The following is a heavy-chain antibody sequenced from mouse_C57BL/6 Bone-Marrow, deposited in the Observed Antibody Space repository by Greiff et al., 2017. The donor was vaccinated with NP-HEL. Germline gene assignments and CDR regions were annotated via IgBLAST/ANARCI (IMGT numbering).Heavy chain of an antibody. V-gene: IGHV5-4*03. CDR3: ARAKLGYFDY. Sequence: EVKLEESGGGLVKPGGSLKLSCAASGFTFSSYAMSWVRQTPEKRLEWVATISDGGSYTYYPDNVKGRFTISRDNAKNNLYLQMSHLKSEDTAMYYCARAKLGYFDYWGQGTTLTVSS. D-gene: IGHD4-1*01. CDR2: ISDGGSYT. J-gene: IGHJ2*01. CDR1: GFTFSSYA.